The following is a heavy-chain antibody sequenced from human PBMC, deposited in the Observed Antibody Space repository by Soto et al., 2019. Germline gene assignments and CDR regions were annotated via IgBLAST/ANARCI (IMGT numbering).Heavy chain of an antibody. V-gene: IGHV3-30*18. J-gene: IGHJ4*02. CDR1: GFTFSSYG. CDR2: ISYDGSNK. D-gene: IGHD1-26*01. Sequence: GGSLRLSCAASGFTFSSYGMHWVRQAPGKGLEWVAVISYDGSNKYYADSVKGRFTISRDNSKNTLYLQMNSLRAEDTAVYYCAKDGYSGSYELGYWGQGTLVTVSS. CDR3: AKDGYSGSYELGY.